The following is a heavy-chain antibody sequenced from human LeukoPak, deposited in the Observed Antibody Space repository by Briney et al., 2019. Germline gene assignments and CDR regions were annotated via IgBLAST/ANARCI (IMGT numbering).Heavy chain of an antibody. J-gene: IGHJ1*01. CDR1: GYSISSGYY. V-gene: IGHV4-38-2*02. Sequence: SETLSHTCTVSGYSISSGYYWGWIRQPPGKGLEWIGSIHHSGSTNYNPSLKSRVTISLDTSKNQFSLKLSSVTAADTAVYYCARAYGGNSQYFQHWGQGTLVTVSS. CDR3: ARAYGGNSQYFQH. D-gene: IGHD4-23*01. CDR2: IHHSGST.